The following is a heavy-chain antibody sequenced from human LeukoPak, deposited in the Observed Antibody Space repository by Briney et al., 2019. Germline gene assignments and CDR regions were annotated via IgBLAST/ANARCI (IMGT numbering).Heavy chain of an antibody. J-gene: IGHJ4*02. CDR1: GYTFTGYY. CDR3: ARGTIFGVVIIGRFDY. Sequence: VSVKVSCKASGYTFTGYYMHWVRQAPGQGLEWMGWINPNSGGTNYAQRFQGRVTMTRDTSISTAYMELSRLRSDDTAVYYCARGTIFGVVIIGRFDYWGQGTLVTVSS. D-gene: IGHD3-3*01. CDR2: INPNSGGT. V-gene: IGHV1-2*02.